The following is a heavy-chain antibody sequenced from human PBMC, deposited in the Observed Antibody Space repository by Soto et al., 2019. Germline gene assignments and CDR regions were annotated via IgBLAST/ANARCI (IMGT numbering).Heavy chain of an antibody. J-gene: IGHJ3*02. Sequence: GESLKVSFKASGYRFTGYGISCVRQMPGKGLEWMGRIDPSDSYTNYSPSFQCHVKISADRSISTAYLKWSRLKASDTAMYYCARRNSSGWRNRAFDIRGQGTMVTVSS. D-gene: IGHD6-19*01. V-gene: IGHV5-10-1*01. CDR3: ARRNSSGWRNRAFDI. CDR1: GYRFTGYG. CDR2: IDPSDSYT.